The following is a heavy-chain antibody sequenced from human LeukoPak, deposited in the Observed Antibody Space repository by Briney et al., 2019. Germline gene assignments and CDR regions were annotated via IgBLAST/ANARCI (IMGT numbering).Heavy chain of an antibody. CDR1: GGSLSDY. CDR3: AREGDYDFGGDFDY. V-gene: IGHV4-34*01. D-gene: IGHD4/OR15-4a*01. J-gene: IGHJ4*02. CDR2: INHSGST. Sequence: SETLSLTCAVSGGSLSDYWSWIRQSPGKGLEWIGEINHSGSTNYKSSLESRVIVSIDMSKSQFSLKLSSVTAADTAVYYCAREGDYDFGGDFDYWGQGTLVTVSS.